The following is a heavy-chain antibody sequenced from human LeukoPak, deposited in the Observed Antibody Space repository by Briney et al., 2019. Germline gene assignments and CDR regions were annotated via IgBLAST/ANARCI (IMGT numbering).Heavy chain of an antibody. CDR3: ARRPHRIRAAFDI. D-gene: IGHD1-14*01. V-gene: IGHV4-34*01. Sequence: PSETLSLTCAVYGGSFSGYYWIWIRQPPGKGLEWIGEINHSGSTNYNPSLKSRVTISVDTSKNQFSLKLSSVTAADTAVYYCARRPHRIRAAFDIWGQGTMVTVSS. J-gene: IGHJ3*02. CDR1: GGSFSGYY. CDR2: INHSGST.